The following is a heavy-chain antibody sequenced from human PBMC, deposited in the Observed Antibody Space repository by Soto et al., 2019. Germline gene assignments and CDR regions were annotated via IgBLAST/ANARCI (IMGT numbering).Heavy chain of an antibody. CDR3: ARLGYYGSGRLYYYYYYGMDV. CDR2: IDPSDSYT. CDR1: GYSFTSYW. Sequence: HGESLKISCKGSGYSFTSYWISWVRQMPGKGLEWMGRIDPSDSYTNYSPSFQGHVTISADKSISTAYLQWSSLKASDTAMYYCARLGYYGSGRLYYYYYYGMDVWGQGTTVTVSS. J-gene: IGHJ6*02. D-gene: IGHD3-10*01. V-gene: IGHV5-10-1*01.